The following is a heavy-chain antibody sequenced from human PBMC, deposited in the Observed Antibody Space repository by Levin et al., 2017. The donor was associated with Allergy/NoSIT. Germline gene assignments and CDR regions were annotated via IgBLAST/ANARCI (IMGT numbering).Heavy chain of an antibody. D-gene: IGHD2-2*01. J-gene: IGHJ3*02. Sequence: GESLKISCAASGFTFSSYSMNWVRQAPGKGLEWVSSISPSNTYIYYADSVKGRFTISRDNAKNSLYLQMNSLRAEDTAVYYCARELVGAFNIWGQGTMVTVSS. CDR2: ISPSNTYI. CDR1: GFTFSSYS. CDR3: ARELVGAFNI. V-gene: IGHV3-21*01.